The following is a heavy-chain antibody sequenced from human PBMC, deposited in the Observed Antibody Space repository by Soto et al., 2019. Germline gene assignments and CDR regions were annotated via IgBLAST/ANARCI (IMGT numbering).Heavy chain of an antibody. J-gene: IGHJ4*02. CDR2: FDPEDGET. CDR1: GYTLTELS. D-gene: IGHD3-9*01. Sequence: ASVKVSCKVSGYTLTELSMHWVRQAPGKGLEWMGGFDPEDGETIYAQKFQGRVTMTEDTSTDTAYMELSSLRSEDTAVYYCATQKLRYFDWLLPSMYYFDYWGQGTLVTVSS. V-gene: IGHV1-24*01. CDR3: ATQKLRYFDWLLPSMYYFDY.